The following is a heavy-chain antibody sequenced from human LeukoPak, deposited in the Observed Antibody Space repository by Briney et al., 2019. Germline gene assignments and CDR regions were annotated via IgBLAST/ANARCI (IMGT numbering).Heavy chain of an antibody. Sequence: GASVKVSCKASGGTFSNYDITWVRQAPGQGLEWMGRIIPILGIANYAQKFQGRVTITADKSTSTAYMELSSLRSEDTAVYYCARKYCGGDCPSGYWGQGTLVTVSS. CDR2: IIPILGIA. CDR1: GGTFSNYD. J-gene: IGHJ4*02. CDR3: ARKYCGGDCPSGY. V-gene: IGHV1-69*04. D-gene: IGHD2-21*02.